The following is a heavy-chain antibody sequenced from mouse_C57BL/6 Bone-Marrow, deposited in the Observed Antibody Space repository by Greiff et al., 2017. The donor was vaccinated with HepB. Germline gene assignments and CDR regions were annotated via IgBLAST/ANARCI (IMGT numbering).Heavy chain of an antibody. CDR3: ASSSYYFYAMDY. CDR2: INPNNGGT. D-gene: IGHD2-10*01. V-gene: IGHV1-26*01. J-gene: IGHJ4*01. Sequence: VKQSHGKSLEWIGDINPNNGGTSYNQKFKGKATLTVDKSSSTAYMELRSLTSEDSAVYYCASSSYYFYAMDYWGQGTSVTVSS.